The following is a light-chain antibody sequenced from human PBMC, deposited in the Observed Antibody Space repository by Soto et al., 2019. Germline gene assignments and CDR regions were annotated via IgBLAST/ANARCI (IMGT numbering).Light chain of an antibody. CDR3: AAWDDSLSGVV. CDR2: SNN. CDR1: SSNIGSNT. V-gene: IGLV1-44*01. J-gene: IGLJ2*01. Sequence: QSVLTQPPSASGTPGQRGTISCSGSSSNIGSNTVNWYQQLPGTAPKLLIYSNNQRPSGVPDRFSGSKSGTSASLAISGLQSEHEADYYCAAWDDSLSGVVFGGGTKLTVL.